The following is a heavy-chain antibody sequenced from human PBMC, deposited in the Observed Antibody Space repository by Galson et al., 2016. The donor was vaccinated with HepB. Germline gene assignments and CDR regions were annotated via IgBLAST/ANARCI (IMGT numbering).Heavy chain of an antibody. Sequence: SLRLSCAASGFTFRTYSMNWVRQAPGKGLEWVSSISSNSRDTDYADSVKGRFTISRDNAKNSLYLQMTSLGVEDTAIYYCTRRESLSLDYWGQGTLVTVSS. J-gene: IGHJ4*02. V-gene: IGHV3-21*01. CDR1: GFTFRTYS. CDR3: TRRESLSLDY. CDR2: ISSNSRDT. D-gene: IGHD2/OR15-2a*01.